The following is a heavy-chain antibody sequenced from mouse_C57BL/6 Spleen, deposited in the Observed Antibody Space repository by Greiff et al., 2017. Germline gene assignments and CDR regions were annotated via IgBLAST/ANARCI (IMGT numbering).Heavy chain of an antibody. Sequence: QVQLKESGAALVKPGASVKLSCKASGYTFTEYTIHGVKQRSGQGLEWIGWFYPGSGSIKYNEKFKDKATLTADKSSSTVYMEISRLTSEDSAVYFCARHYNSYYAMDYWGQGTSVTVSS. CDR3: ARHYNSYYAMDY. CDR1: GYTFTEYT. V-gene: IGHV1-62-2*01. CDR2: FYPGSGSI. J-gene: IGHJ4*01. D-gene: IGHD1-3*01.